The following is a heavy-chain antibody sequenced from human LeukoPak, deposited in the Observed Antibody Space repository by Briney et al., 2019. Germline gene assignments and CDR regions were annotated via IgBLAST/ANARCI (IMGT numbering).Heavy chain of an antibody. D-gene: IGHD3-3*01. CDR3: ARERYDFWSGYKLYYMDV. CDR1: GGSFSGYY. J-gene: IGHJ6*03. V-gene: IGHV4-34*01. Sequence: SETLSLTCAVYGGSFSGYYWSWIRQPPGKGLEWIGEINHSGSTNYNPSLKSRVTISVDTSKNQFSLKLSSVTAADTAVYYCARERYDFWSGYKLYYMDVWGKGTTVTVSS. CDR2: INHSGST.